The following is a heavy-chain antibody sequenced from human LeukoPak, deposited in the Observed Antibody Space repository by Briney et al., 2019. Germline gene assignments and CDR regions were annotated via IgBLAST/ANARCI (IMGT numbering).Heavy chain of an antibody. V-gene: IGHV1-8*03. CDR2: MNPNSGNT. CDR3: ARMHIVVVTANNWFDP. D-gene: IGHD2-21*02. Sequence: ASVKVSCKASGYTFTSYDINWVRQATGQGLEWMGWMNPNSGNTGYAQKFQGRVTITADESTSTAYMELSSLRSEDTAVYYCARMHIVVVTANNWFDPWGQGTLVIVSS. CDR1: GYTFTSYD. J-gene: IGHJ5*02.